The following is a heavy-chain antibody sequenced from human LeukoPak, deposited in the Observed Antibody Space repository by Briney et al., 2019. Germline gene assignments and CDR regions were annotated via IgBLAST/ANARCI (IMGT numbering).Heavy chain of an antibody. J-gene: IGHJ4*02. CDR3: ARCPSPDFDWLLGEFDY. CDR2: ISSSSSYI. V-gene: IGHV3-21*01. D-gene: IGHD3-9*01. CDR1: GFTFSNYW. Sequence: GGSLRLSCAASGFTFSNYWMNWVRQAPGKGLEWVSSISSSSSYIYYADSVKGRFTISRDNAKNSLYLQMNSLRAEDTAVYYCARCPSPDFDWLLGEFDYWGQGTLVTVSS.